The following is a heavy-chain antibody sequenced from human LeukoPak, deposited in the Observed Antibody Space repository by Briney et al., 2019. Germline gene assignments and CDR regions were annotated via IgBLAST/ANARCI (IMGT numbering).Heavy chain of an antibody. CDR3: AILPDQGYYYGSGSLDY. D-gene: IGHD3-10*01. J-gene: IGHJ4*02. CDR1: GYTFTGYY. Sequence: ASVKVSCKASGYTFTGYYMHWVRQAPGQGLEWMGRINPNSGGTNYAQKFQGRVTMTRDTSISTAYMELSRLRSDDTAVYYCAILPDQGYYYGSGSLDYRGQGTLVTVSS. CDR2: INPNSGGT. V-gene: IGHV1-2*06.